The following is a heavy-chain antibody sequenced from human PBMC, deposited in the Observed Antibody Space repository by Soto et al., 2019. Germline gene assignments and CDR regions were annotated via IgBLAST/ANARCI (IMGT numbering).Heavy chain of an antibody. CDR2: ISAYNGNT. D-gene: IGHD4-17*01. J-gene: IGHJ4*02. Sequence: ASVKVSCKASGYTFTSYGISWVRQAPGQGLEWMGWISAYNGNTNYAQKLQGRVAMTTDTSTSTAYMELRSLRSDDTAVYYCARDKDYGGPAYFDYWGQGTLVTVSS. V-gene: IGHV1-18*01. CDR3: ARDKDYGGPAYFDY. CDR1: GYTFTSYG.